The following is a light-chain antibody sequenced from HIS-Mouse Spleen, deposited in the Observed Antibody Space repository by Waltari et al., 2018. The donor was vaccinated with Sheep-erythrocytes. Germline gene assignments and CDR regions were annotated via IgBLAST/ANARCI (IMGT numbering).Light chain of an antibody. J-gene: IGLJ2*01. Sequence: SYELTQPPSVSVSPGQTARITCSGDALPKKYAYWYQQKSGQAPVLVIYEDSKRPSGIPGGCSGSSSGTMATLTISGAQVEDEADYYCYSTDGSGNHRVFGGGTKLTVL. CDR2: EDS. CDR3: YSTDGSGNHRV. CDR1: ALPKKY. V-gene: IGLV3-10*01.